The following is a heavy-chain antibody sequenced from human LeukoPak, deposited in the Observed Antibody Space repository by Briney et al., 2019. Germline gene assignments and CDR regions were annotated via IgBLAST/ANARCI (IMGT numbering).Heavy chain of an antibody. V-gene: IGHV3-20*04. CDR3: ARVGQEWLFFNDY. Sequence: GGSLRLSCAASGFTFDDYGMSWVRQAPGKGLEWVSGINWNGGSTGYADSVKGRFIISRDNAKNSLYLEMNTLRAEDTALYYCARVGQEWLFFNDYWGQGTLVTVSS. CDR2: INWNGGST. D-gene: IGHD3-3*01. CDR1: GFTFDDYG. J-gene: IGHJ4*02.